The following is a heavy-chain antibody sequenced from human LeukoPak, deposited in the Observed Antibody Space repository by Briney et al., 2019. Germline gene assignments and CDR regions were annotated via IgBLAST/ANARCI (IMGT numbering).Heavy chain of an antibody. J-gene: IGHJ4*02. D-gene: IGHD3-22*01. Sequence: GGSLRLSCAASGFTFSSYWMSWVRRAPGKGLEWVANIKQDGSEKYYVDSVKGRFTISRDNAKNSLYLQMNSLRAEDTAVYYCARDYYDSSGHQGGFDYWGQGTLVTVSS. CDR1: GFTFSSYW. CDR3: ARDYYDSSGHQGGFDY. V-gene: IGHV3-7*01. CDR2: IKQDGSEK.